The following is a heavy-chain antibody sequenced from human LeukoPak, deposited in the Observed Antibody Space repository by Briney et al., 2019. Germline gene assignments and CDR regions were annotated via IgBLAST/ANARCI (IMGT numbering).Heavy chain of an antibody. CDR2: IYSSGST. V-gene: IGHV4-4*07. J-gene: IGHJ6*02. Sequence: SETLSLTCTVSGGSISSYYWSWIRQPAGKGLEWIGRIYSSGSTNYNPSLKSRVTMSVDTSKNQFSLKLSSVTAADTAVYYCARDQTVVGTYYHYGMDVWGQGTTVTVSS. CDR3: ARDQTVVGTYYHYGMDV. CDR1: GGSISSYY. D-gene: IGHD1-26*01.